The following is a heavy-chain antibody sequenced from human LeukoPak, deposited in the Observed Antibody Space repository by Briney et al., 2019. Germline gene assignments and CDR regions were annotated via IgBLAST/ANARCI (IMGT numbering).Heavy chain of an antibody. V-gene: IGHV4-34*01. CDR2: INHSGST. J-gene: IGHJ4*02. CDR3: ARFVTGATSFDY. D-gene: IGHD1-26*01. CDR1: GESFSGYY. Sequence: PSETLSLTCAVYGESFSGYYWSWIRQPPGKGLEWIGEINHSGSTNYNPSLKSRVTISVDTSKNQFSLKLSSVTAADTDVYYCARFVTGATSFDYWGQGTLVTVSS.